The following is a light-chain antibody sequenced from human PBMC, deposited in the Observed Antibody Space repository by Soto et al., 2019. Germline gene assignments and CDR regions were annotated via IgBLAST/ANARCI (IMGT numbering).Light chain of an antibody. V-gene: IGKV1-5*03. CDR3: QQYESYPT. Sequence: DIQMTQSPSTLSASVGDSVTITCRASQSVGRWLAWYQQKPGKAPKVLIYKASTLQYGVPSRFSGSGSGTEFTLTISSLQPDDFAIYYCQQYESYPTFVQGTKVNIK. CDR1: QSVGRW. CDR2: KAS. J-gene: IGKJ1*01.